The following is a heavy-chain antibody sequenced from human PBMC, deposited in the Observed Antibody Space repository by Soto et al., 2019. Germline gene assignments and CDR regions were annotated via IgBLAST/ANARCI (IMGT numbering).Heavy chain of an antibody. V-gene: IGHV2-70*01. D-gene: IGHD3-22*01. Sequence: SGPTLVNPTQTLTLTCTFSGFPLTTNGMCLSWIRQPPGKALEWLALIDWDDNTYYSTSLNNRLTLSKDTSKNQVVLLVRHMGPVDTATYYCARIPCGNYYTENFFDPWGQGIPVTVSS. CDR1: GFPLTTNGMC. CDR2: IDWDDNT. CDR3: ARIPCGNYYTENFFDP. J-gene: IGHJ5*02.